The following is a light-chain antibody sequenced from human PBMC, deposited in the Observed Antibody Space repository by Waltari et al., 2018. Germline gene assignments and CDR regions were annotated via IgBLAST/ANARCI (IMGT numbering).Light chain of an antibody. CDR1: SSTIGGTT. V-gene: IGLV1-44*01. CDR3: AAWDDSLNGVV. Sequence: QSVLPHPPSPSGTPGQRVTTSCSGRSSTIGGTTVNWYQQLPGTAPKLLIYSNNQRPSGVPDRFSGSKSGTSASLAISGLQSEDEADYYCAAWDDSLNGVVFGGGTKLTVL. CDR2: SNN. J-gene: IGLJ2*01.